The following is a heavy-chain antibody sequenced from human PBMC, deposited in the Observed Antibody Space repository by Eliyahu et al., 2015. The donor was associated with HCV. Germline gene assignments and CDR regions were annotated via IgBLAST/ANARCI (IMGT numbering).Heavy chain of an antibody. V-gene: IGHV4-39*01. D-gene: IGHD3-16*01. J-gene: IGHJ4*02. CDR3: ARRVDYVWGSYPFDFDC. Sequence: QLQLQESGPGLVKPSETLSLTCTVSGGSIXSSSYYWGWIRQPPGKGLEXIGSIYYSGSTYYNPSLKSRVTISVDTSKNQFSLKLSSVTAADTAVYYCARRVDYVWGSYPFDFDCWGQGTLVTVSS. CDR1: GGSIXSSSYY. CDR2: IYYSGST.